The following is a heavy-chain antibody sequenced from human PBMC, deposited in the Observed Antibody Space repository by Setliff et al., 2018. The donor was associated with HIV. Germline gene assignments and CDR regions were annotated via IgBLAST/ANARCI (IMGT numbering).Heavy chain of an antibody. CDR1: GDSTNNYY. CDR2: VYSTGST. CDR3: ARGAGAFGAKLDS. Sequence: SETLSLTCTVSGDSTNNYYWSWIRQPPGKGLEWIGYVYSTGSTNSKSSLKSRVTISVDTSKNQFSLRLKSVTAADAAIYYCARGAGAFGAKLDSWGQGSLVTVSS. D-gene: IGHD3-10*01. J-gene: IGHJ4*02. V-gene: IGHV4-59*01.